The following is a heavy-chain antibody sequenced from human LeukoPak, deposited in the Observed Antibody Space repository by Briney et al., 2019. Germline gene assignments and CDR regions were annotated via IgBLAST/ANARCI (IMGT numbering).Heavy chain of an antibody. J-gene: IGHJ4*02. CDR2: IRYDGSNK. V-gene: IGHV3-30*02. CDR1: GFTFSSYA. CDR3: AGTISCDY. D-gene: IGHD3-9*01. Sequence: GESLRLSCAASGFTFSSYATHWVRQAPGKGLEWVAFIRYDGSNKYYADSVKGRFTISRDNSKNTLYLQMNSLRAEDTAAYYCAGTISCDYWGQGTLVTVSS.